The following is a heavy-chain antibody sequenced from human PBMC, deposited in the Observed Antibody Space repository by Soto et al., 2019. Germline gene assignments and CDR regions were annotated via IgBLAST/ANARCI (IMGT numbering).Heavy chain of an antibody. V-gene: IGHV4-61*01. CDR2: IYYTGST. CDR3: AIALYCSGGSCSFDP. CDR1: GGSVSSGNYY. Sequence: SETLSLTCTVSGGSVSSGNYYWSWIRQPPGKGLEWIGFIYYTGSTSYNPSLKSRVTISMDTSKNQLSLKLTSVTAADTAVYYCAIALYCSGGSCSFDPWGQGTLVTVSS. J-gene: IGHJ5*02. D-gene: IGHD2-15*01.